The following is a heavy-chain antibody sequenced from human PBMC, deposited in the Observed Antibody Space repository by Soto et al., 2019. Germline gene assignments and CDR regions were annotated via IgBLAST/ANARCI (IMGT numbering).Heavy chain of an antibody. CDR2: TKEDGSEI. CDR3: ARDVRFDYVN. D-gene: IGHD3-16*01. CDR1: GFSIASYW. J-gene: IGHJ4*02. Sequence: EVQLVESGGGLVQPGGSLRLSCAVSGFSIASYWRSWVRQAPGKGLEWVATTKEDGSEIYYVDSVRGRFTISRDNAENSLYLQMNSLSAEDTAVYFCARDVRFDYVNWGQGTLVTVSS. V-gene: IGHV3-7*01.